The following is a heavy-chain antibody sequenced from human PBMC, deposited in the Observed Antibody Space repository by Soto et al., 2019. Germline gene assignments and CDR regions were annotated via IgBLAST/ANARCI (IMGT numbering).Heavy chain of an antibody. CDR2: IYYSGST. CDR3: ARHRYDFWSGYYNDPNWFDP. V-gene: IGHV4-39*01. D-gene: IGHD3-3*01. J-gene: IGHJ5*02. CDR1: GGSISSSSYY. Sequence: PSETLSLTCTVSGGSISSSSYYWGWIRQPPGKGLEWIGSIYYSGSTYYNPSLKSRVTISVDTSKNQFSLKLSSVTAADTAVYYCARHRYDFWSGYYNDPNWFDPWGQGTLVTVSS.